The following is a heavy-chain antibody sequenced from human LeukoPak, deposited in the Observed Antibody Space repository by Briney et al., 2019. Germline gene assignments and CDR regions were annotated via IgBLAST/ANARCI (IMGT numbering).Heavy chain of an antibody. V-gene: IGHV3-72*01. CDR2: IRNKANSYII. J-gene: IGHJ5*02. CDR1: GFTLSSYA. CDR3: ARDAGWRLDP. Sequence: GGSLRLSCAASGFTLSSYAMSWVRQAPGKGLEWVGRIRNKANSYIIEDAASVRGRFTISRDDSKNSLFLQMNSLRAEDTAVYFSARDAGWRLDPWGQGTLVTVSS. D-gene: IGHD3-3*01.